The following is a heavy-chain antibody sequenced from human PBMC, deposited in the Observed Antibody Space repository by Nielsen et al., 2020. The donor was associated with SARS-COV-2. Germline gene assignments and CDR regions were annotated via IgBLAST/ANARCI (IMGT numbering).Heavy chain of an antibody. J-gene: IGHJ6*02. CDR2: ISYDGSNK. D-gene: IGHD3-10*01. Sequence: WIRQPPGKGLEWVAVISYDGSNKYYADSVKGRFTISRDNSKNTLYLQMNSLRAEDTAVYYCARDRVTMGRGVPYYYGMDVWGQGTTVTVSS. CDR3: ARDRVTMGRGVPYYYGMDV. V-gene: IGHV3-30-3*01.